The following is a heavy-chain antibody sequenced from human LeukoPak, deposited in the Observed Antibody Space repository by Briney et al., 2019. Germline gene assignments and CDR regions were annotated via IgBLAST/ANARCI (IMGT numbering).Heavy chain of an antibody. D-gene: IGHD6-6*01. Sequence: ASVKVSCKTSGYTFTGYHMHWVRQAPGQGLEWMGRINPNSGDTNYAQKFQGRVTMTTDTSTNTAYMELRGLRSDDTAIYYCARREGRSASPFFFDSWGQGTLVTVSS. J-gene: IGHJ4*02. V-gene: IGHV1-2*06. CDR3: ARREGRSASPFFFDS. CDR1: GYTFTGYH. CDR2: INPNSGDT.